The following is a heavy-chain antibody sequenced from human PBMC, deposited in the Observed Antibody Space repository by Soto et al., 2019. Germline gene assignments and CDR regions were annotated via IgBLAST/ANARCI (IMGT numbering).Heavy chain of an antibody. J-gene: IGHJ4*02. Sequence: QVQLVESGGGLVKPGGSLRLSCAASGFTFSDYYMSWIRQAPGKGLEWVSYISSSSSYTNYADSVKGRFTISRDNAKNSLYLQMNSLGAEDTAVYYCARVDYYGSGSDIDYWGQGTLVTVSS. V-gene: IGHV3-11*05. CDR2: ISSSSSYT. CDR3: ARVDYYGSGSDIDY. D-gene: IGHD3-10*01. CDR1: GFTFSDYY.